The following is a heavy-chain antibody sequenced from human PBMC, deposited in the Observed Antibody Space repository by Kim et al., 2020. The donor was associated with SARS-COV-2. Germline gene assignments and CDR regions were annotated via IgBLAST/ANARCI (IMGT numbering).Heavy chain of an antibody. J-gene: IGHJ4*02. CDR1: GFTFSSYA. Sequence: GGSLRLSCAASGFTFSSYAMHWVRQAPGKGLEWVAVISYDGSNKYYADSVKGRFTISRDNSKNTLYLQMNSLRAEDTAVYYCARDQGSRREVTASNYWGQGTLVTVSS. D-gene: IGHD2-21*02. CDR2: ISYDGSNK. CDR3: ARDQGSRREVTASNY. V-gene: IGHV3-30*04.